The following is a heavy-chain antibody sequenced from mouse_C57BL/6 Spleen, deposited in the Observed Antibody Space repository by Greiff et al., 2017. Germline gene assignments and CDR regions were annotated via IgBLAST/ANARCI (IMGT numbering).Heavy chain of an antibody. D-gene: IGHD1-1*01. CDR1: GYTFFTYW. CDR3: ARGTVVAPPAY. Sequence: QVQLQQSGPELVRPGTSVQMSCKASGYTFFTYWMNWVLQRPGQGLEWIGQIFPASGSTFYNEMYKDKAALTVDTSSSTAYMQLSSLTSEDTAVYFCARGTVVAPPAYWGQGTLVTVSA. V-gene: IGHV1-70*01. CDR2: IFPASGST. J-gene: IGHJ3*01.